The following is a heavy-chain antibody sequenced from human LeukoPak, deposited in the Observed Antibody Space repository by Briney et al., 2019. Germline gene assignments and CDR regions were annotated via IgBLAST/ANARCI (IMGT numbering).Heavy chain of an antibody. CDR2: IIPIFGTA. CDR3: AGDSSGWYYFDY. D-gene: IGHD6-19*01. Sequence: SVKVSCKASGGTFSSYAIGRVRQAPGQGLEWMGRIIPIFGTANYAQKFQGRVTITTDESTSTAYMELSSLRSEDTAVYYCAGDSSGWYYFDYWGQGTLVTVSS. J-gene: IGHJ4*02. CDR1: GGTFSSYA. V-gene: IGHV1-69*05.